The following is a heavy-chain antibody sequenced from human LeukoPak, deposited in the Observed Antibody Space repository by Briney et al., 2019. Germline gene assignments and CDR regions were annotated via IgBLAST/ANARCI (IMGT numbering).Heavy chain of an antibody. Sequence: TGGSLRLSCTASGFTFSTYWMQWVRQAPGKGLVWVSRINNDESSTNYADAVKGRFIISRDNAKNTLYLQMNSLRAEDTAAYFCGRVAHNSSGYYFNDYWGQGTLVTVSS. J-gene: IGHJ4*02. CDR1: GFTFSTYW. V-gene: IGHV3-74*01. CDR2: INNDESST. CDR3: GRVAHNSSGYYFNDY. D-gene: IGHD3-22*01.